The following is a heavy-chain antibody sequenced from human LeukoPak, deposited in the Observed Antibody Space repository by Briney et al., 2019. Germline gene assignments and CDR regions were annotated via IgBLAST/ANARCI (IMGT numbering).Heavy chain of an antibody. CDR3: ARDPPDSSEHYFDY. CDR1: GGTFSSYA. V-gene: IGHV1-69*04. D-gene: IGHD6-25*01. CDR2: IIPILGIA. J-gene: IGHJ4*02. Sequence: ASVRVSCKASGGTFSSYAISWVRQAPGQGLEWMGRIIPILGIANYAQKFQGRVTITADKSTSTAYMELSSLRSEDTAVYYCARDPPDSSEHYFDYWGQGTLVTVSS.